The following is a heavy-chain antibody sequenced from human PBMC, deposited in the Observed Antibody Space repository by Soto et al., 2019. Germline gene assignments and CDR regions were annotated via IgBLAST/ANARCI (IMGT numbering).Heavy chain of an antibody. V-gene: IGHV3-53*01. J-gene: IGHJ6*02. CDR3: AGGYCISTSCSPRYYYYGMDV. CDR1: GFTVSSNY. Sequence: PGGSLRLSCAASGFTVSSNYMSWVRQAPGKGLEWVSVIYSGGSTYYAKSIKSRFTISRDNSKNTLYLQMNSLRAEDTAVYYCAGGYCISTSCSPRYYYYGMDVWGQGT. D-gene: IGHD2-2*01. CDR2: IYSGGST.